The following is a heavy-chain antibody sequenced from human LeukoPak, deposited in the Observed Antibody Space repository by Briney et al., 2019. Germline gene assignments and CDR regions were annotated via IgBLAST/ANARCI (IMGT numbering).Heavy chain of an antibody. D-gene: IGHD3-3*01. CDR2: INADGGRT. CDR1: GFSLGAYA. V-gene: IGHV3-43*02. Sequence: PGGSLRLSCVASGFSLGAYAMHWVRQARGKGLEWVSHINADGGRTYYADAVKGRFTISRGNSKDSLYLQMTGLRAEDSAVYYCATWAFYHDLDVWGRGITVTVS. J-gene: IGHJ6*02. CDR3: ATWAFYHDLDV.